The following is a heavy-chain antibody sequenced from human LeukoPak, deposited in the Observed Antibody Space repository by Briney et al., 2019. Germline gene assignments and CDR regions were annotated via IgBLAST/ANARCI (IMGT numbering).Heavy chain of an antibody. CDR1: GFTFSSYA. CDR2: ISGSGGST. CDR3: AERGYISAYYYMDV. J-gene: IGHJ6*03. Sequence: PGGSLRLSCAAPGFTFSSYAMSWVRQAPGKGLEWVSAISGSGGSTYYADSVKGRFTISRDNSKNTLYLQMNSLRAEDTAVYYCAERGYISAYYYMDVWGKGTTVTVSS. D-gene: IGHD5-24*01. V-gene: IGHV3-23*01.